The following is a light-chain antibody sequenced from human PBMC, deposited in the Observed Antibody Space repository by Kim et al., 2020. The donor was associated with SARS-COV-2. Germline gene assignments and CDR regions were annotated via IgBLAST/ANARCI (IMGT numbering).Light chain of an antibody. Sequence: GQSITISCTGTSSNVGSYNLVSWYQQHPGKAPKLIIYEGTKRPSGLSNRFSASKSGNTASLTISGLQAEDEADYYCCSYAGSSTYVFGTGTKVTVL. CDR3: CSYAGSSTYV. CDR1: SSNVGSYNL. CDR2: EGT. J-gene: IGLJ1*01. V-gene: IGLV2-23*01.